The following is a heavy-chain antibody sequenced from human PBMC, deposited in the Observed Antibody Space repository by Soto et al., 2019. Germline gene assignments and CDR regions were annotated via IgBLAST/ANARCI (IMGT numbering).Heavy chain of an antibody. V-gene: IGHV4-28*01. CDR2: IHYTGGA. D-gene: IGHD2-2*01. CDR1: AYTISPYNW. Sequence: SKNASITCAVSAYTISPYNWWAWLRQLPGKGLEWIGYIHYTGGAAYNPSLKSRATMSVETSKNQFFLRLSSVTAMGTSVYYCARRYFSGNSCPHQDWFAPSGQGTLGTGSS. J-gene: IGHJ5*02. CDR3: ARRYFSGNSCPHQDWFAP.